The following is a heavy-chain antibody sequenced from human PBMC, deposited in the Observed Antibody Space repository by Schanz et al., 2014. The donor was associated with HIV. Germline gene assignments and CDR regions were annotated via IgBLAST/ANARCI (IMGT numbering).Heavy chain of an antibody. J-gene: IGHJ6*02. Sequence: QVHLVESGGGVVQPGRSLRLSCAASGLTFNSFGIHWVRQAPGKGLEWAAVISYDAANKFYADSVQGRFTISRDDSKNTVSLQMDDLRDEDTAIYYCARVPPYCGGGCPYYGMDVWGQGTTVIVSS. CDR1: GLTFNSFG. D-gene: IGHD2-21*02. CDR2: ISYDAANK. V-gene: IGHV3-30*03. CDR3: ARVPPYCGGGCPYYGMDV.